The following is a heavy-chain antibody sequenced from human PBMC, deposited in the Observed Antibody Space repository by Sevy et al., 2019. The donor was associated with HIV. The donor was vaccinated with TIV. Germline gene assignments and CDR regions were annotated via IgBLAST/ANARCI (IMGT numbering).Heavy chain of an antibody. D-gene: IGHD6-19*01. V-gene: IGHV1-18*01. Sequence: ASVKVSCKASGYTFTTYGITWVRQAPGQGLEWMGWISTYNSITNYAQKLQGRVTMTTDPSTSTAYMELRSLRSDDTAVYYCAGSTQVDGRNNWFDPWGQGTLVTVSS. CDR2: ISTYNSIT. CDR1: GYTFTTYG. CDR3: AGSTQVDGRNNWFDP. J-gene: IGHJ5*02.